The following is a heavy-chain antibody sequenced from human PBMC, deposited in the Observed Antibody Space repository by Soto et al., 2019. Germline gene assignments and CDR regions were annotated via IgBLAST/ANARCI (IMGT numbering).Heavy chain of an antibody. V-gene: IGHV1-46*01. CDR2: INPSGGST. CDR1: GYTFTSYY. CDR3: ARADAEGSWYVAYYYYGMDV. J-gene: IGHJ6*02. Sequence: ASVKVSCKASGYTFTSYYMHWVRQAPGQGLEWMGIINPSGGSTSYAQKFQGRVTMTRDTSTSTVYMELSSLRSEDTAVYYCARADAEGSWYVAYYYYGMDVWGQGTTVTVSS. D-gene: IGHD6-13*01.